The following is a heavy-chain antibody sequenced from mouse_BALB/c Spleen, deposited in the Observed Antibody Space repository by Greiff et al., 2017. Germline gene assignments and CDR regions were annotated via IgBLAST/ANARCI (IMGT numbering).Heavy chain of an antibody. CDR2: IRNKANGYTT. CDR3: ARDGRYAFDY. CDR1: GFTFTDYY. V-gene: IGHV7-3*02. J-gene: IGHJ2*01. D-gene: IGHD2-14*01. Sequence: EVMLVESGGGLVQPGGSLRLSCATSGFTFTDYYMSWVRQPPGKALEWLGFIRNKANGYTTEYSASVKGRFTISRDNSQSILYLQMNTLRAEDSATYYCARDGRYAFDYWGQGTTLTVSS.